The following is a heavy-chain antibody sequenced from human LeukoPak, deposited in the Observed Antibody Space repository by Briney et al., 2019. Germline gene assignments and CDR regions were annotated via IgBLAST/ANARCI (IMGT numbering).Heavy chain of an antibody. Sequence: PSETLSLTCAVYGGSFSGYYWSWIRQPPGKGLEWIGEINHSGSTNYNPSLKSRVTISVDTSKNQFSLELTSVTATDTAVYYCARAWVMTRLGDALDIWGQGTMVTVSS. J-gene: IGHJ3*02. CDR2: INHSGST. CDR3: ARAWVMTRLGDALDI. V-gene: IGHV4-34*01. D-gene: IGHD7-27*01. CDR1: GGSFSGYY.